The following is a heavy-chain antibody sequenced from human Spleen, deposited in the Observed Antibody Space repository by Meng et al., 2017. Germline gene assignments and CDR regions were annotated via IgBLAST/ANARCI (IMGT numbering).Heavy chain of an antibody. CDR1: GGSFSDYY. J-gene: IGHJ4*02. CDR3: ARGPTTMAHDFDY. V-gene: IGHV4-34*01. CDR2: INHSGST. D-gene: IGHD4-11*01. Sequence: GQLPQWGAGLLKPSETLPLTCVVSGGSFSDYYWSWIRQPPGKGLEWIGEINHSGSTNYNPSLESRATISVDTSQNNLSLKLSSVTAADSAVYYCARGPTTMAHDFDYWGQGTLVTVSS.